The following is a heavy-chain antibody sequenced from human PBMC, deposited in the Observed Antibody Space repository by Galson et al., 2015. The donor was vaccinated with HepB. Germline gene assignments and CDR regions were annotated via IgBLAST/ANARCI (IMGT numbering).Heavy chain of an antibody. CDR2: VYPGDSDV. D-gene: IGHD1-14*01. CDR1: GYSFSNYW. V-gene: IGHV5-51*01. J-gene: IGHJ5*01. Sequence: QSGAEVKRPGESLKISCKGSGYSFSNYWIGWVRQMPGKGLEWMGIVYPGDSDVRYSPSFQGQVTISADKSITTAYLRWSSLKASDSAMYYCARQMPDLYMAKGFDSWGQGTLVTVSS. CDR3: ARQMPDLYMAKGFDS.